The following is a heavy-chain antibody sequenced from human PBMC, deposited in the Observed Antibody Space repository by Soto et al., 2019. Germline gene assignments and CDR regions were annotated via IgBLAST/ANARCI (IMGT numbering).Heavy chain of an antibody. D-gene: IGHD1-1*01. CDR2: IYTSGST. CDR3: ARAIGTRNNWFDP. V-gene: IGHV4-4*07. J-gene: IGHJ5*02. CDR1: CGSIISYY. Sequence: SETVSLTCTFSCGSIISYYWSWIRQPAGKGLEWIGRIYTSGSTNYNPSLKSRVTMSVDTSKNQFSLKLSSVTAADTAVYYCARAIGTRNNWFDPWGQGTLVTVSS.